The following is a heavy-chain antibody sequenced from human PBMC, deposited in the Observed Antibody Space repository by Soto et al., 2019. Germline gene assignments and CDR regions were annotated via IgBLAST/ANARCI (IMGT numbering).Heavy chain of an antibody. D-gene: IGHD1-1*01. Sequence: LRLSCVASGFNLSDYYMIWIRQNPEKGLEGVSYISYSGSFTKYADSVKGRFTISRDNAKNSLFLQMNSLRAEDTSIYYCARGSGYNWFDPWGPGTVVTV. V-gene: IGHV3-11*06. CDR1: GFNLSDYY. J-gene: IGHJ5*02. CDR3: ARGSGYNWFDP. CDR2: ISYSGSFT.